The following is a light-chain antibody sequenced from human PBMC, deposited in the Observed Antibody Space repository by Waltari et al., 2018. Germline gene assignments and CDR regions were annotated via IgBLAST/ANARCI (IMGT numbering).Light chain of an antibody. V-gene: IGKV4-1*01. CDR1: QSLLYSSVNKNC. J-gene: IGKJ4*01. CDR3: QQYCSSPLT. CDR2: WAS. Sequence: DIVLTQSPDSLAVSLGERATINCKSSQSLLYSSVNKNCLAWYQPKAGQPPKLLIYWASTREPGVPDKFSGSGSGTDFTLTISSLQAEDVAVYYCQQYCSSPLTFGGGTKVEIK.